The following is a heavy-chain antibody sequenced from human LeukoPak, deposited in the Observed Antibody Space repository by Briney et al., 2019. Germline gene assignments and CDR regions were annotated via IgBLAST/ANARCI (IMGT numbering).Heavy chain of an antibody. CDR1: GFTVSSNY. Sequence: GGSLRLSCPASGFTVSSNYMSWVRQAPGKGLEWVSVIYSGGSTYYADSVKGRFTISRDNSKNTLYLQMNSLRAEDTAVYYCARGEANGPRGDVWGQGTTVTVSS. D-gene: IGHD2-8*01. V-gene: IGHV3-66*01. CDR2: IYSGGST. J-gene: IGHJ6*02. CDR3: ARGEANGPRGDV.